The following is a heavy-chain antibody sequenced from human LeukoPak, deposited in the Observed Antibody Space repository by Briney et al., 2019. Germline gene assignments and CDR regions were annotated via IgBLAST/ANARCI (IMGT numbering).Heavy chain of an antibody. J-gene: IGHJ3*02. V-gene: IGHV5-51*01. Sequence: GGSLKIPCKGSGYSFSSQCMGWLRQMPGKGLEWMGIIYPGDSETRYSPSFQGQVTISADKSVSTAYLQWSSLKASGSAMYYCARLRGFGEGRGFDIWGQGTMVSVSS. D-gene: IGHD3-10*01. CDR2: IYPGDSET. CDR1: GYSFSSQC. CDR3: ARLRGFGEGRGFDI.